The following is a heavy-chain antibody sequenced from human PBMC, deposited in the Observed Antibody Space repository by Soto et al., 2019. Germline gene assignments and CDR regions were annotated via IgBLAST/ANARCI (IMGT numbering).Heavy chain of an antibody. CDR3: ARARYVDS. Sequence: QVHLVQSGAEVKKPGASVKVSCKGSGYTFTSYGITWVRQAPGQGLEWMGWISANNGNTNYAQKLQSRDTVTKHTSTSTAYMELRSLRSDDTAVYYCARARYVDSWGQGAMVTVSS. J-gene: IGHJ4*02. CDR2: ISANNGNT. CDR1: GYTFTSYG. D-gene: IGHD1-1*01. V-gene: IGHV1-18*01.